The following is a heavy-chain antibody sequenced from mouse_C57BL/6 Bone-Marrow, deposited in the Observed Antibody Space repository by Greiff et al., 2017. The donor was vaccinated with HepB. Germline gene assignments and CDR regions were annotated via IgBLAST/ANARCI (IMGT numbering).Heavy chain of an antibody. CDR1: GFTFSSYG. Sequence: EVQLVESGGDLVKPGGSLKLSCAASGFTFSSYGMSWVRQTPDKRLEWVATISSGGSYTYYPDSVKGRFTISRDNAKNTLYLQMSSLKSEDTAMYYCARLTTVPPRDAMDDWGQGTSVTVSS. D-gene: IGHD1-1*01. CDR2: ISSGGSYT. J-gene: IGHJ4*01. CDR3: ARLTTVPPRDAMDD. V-gene: IGHV5-6*01.